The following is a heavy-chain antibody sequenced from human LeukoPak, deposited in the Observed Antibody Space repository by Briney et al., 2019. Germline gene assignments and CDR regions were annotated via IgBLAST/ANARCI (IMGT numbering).Heavy chain of an antibody. CDR2: INHSGST. Sequence: SETLSLTCAVYGGSFSGYYWSWIRQPPGKGLEWIGEINHSGSTNYNPSLKSRVTISVDTSKNQFSLKLSSVTAADTAVYYCARVTGYIVEDYFDYWGQGTLVTVSS. CDR1: GGSFSGYY. CDR3: ARVTGYIVEDYFDY. V-gene: IGHV4-34*01. D-gene: IGHD3-22*01. J-gene: IGHJ4*02.